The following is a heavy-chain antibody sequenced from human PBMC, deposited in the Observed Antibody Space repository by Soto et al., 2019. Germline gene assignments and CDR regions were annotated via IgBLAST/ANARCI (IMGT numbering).Heavy chain of an antibody. V-gene: IGHV4-31*03. D-gene: IGHD4-4*01. CDR2: ISYSGST. Sequence: QVQLQESGPGLVKPSQTLSLTCTVSGGSIRNSGYYWSWIRQLPGKGLEWIGFISYSGSTDYAPSLKSCVTMSVDTSKNQFSLNLSSVTAADTAVYYCGRDAVTKRDFYYYGMDVWGRGTTVTVSS. CDR3: GRDAVTKRDFYYYGMDV. CDR1: GGSIRNSGYY. J-gene: IGHJ6*02.